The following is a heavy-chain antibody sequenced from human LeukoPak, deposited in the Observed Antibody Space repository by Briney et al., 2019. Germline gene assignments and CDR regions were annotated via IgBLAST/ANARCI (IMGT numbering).Heavy chain of an antibody. J-gene: IGHJ3*02. V-gene: IGHV3-23*01. CDR2: ISGSGGST. CDR1: GFTFSSYA. Sequence: GGSLRLSCAASGFTFSSYAMSWVRQAPGEGLEWVSAISGSGGSTYYADSVKGRFTISRDNSKNTLYLQMNSLRAEDTAVYYCAKDEYYYDGSGYPRAFDIWGQGTMVTVSS. D-gene: IGHD3-22*01. CDR3: AKDEYYYDGSGYPRAFDI.